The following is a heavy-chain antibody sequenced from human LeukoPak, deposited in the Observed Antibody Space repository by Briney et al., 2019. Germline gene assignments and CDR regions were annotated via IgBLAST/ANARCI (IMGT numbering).Heavy chain of an antibody. CDR1: GDGFTRHT. CDR2: IRSTGDYI. V-gene: IGHV3-21*05. J-gene: IGHJ4*02. CDR3: AREYDSRARFDS. Sequence: GGSLRLSCAGSGDGFTRHTMNWVRRAPRKGLEWISYIRSTGDYIYYADSVKGRFTISRDNARTSVYLQMNSLRVEDTAIYYCAREYDSRARFDSWGQGTLVTVSS. D-gene: IGHD3-22*01.